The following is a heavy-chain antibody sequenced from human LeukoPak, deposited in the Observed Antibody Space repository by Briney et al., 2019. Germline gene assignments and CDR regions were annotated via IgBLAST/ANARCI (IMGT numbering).Heavy chain of an antibody. CDR2: ISAYNGNT. D-gene: IGHD2-21*02. CDR1: GYTFTSYG. Sequence: ASVKVSCKASGYTFTSYGICWVRQAPGQGLEWMGWISAYNGNTNYAQKLQGRVTMTTDTSTSKAYMELRSLRSDDTAVYYCARDNLSYCGGDCYPDYWGQGTLVTVSS. V-gene: IGHV1-18*01. J-gene: IGHJ4*02. CDR3: ARDNLSYCGGDCYPDY.